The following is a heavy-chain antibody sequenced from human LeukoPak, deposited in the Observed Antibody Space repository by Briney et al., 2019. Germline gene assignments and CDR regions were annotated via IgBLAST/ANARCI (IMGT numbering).Heavy chain of an antibody. CDR3: ARARGGPSDLWFGELSSIGGATDFDY. CDR2: ISAYNGNT. D-gene: IGHD3-10*01. V-gene: IGHV1-18*01. Sequence: ASVKVSCKASGYTFTSYGISWVRQAPGQGLEWMGWISAYNGNTNYAQKLQGRVTMTTDTSTSTAYMELRSLRSDDTAVYHCARARGGPSDLWFGELSSIGGATDFDYWGQGTLVTVSS. J-gene: IGHJ4*02. CDR1: GYTFTSYG.